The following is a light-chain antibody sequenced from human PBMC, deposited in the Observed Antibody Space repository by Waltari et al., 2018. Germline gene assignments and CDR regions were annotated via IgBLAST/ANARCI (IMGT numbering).Light chain of an antibody. CDR2: AAS. J-gene: IGKJ4*01. V-gene: IGKV3-20*01. CDR3: QQYDGLVVT. CDR1: QYITAVW. Sequence: IVLTQSPGTLSLSPGETVILSCRASQYITAVWMTLYHQKPGQAPRLLIYAASTRAPGVPDRFSDSGSGTDFTLTISRLEPEDSGVYYCQQYDGLVVTFGGGTKVEIK.